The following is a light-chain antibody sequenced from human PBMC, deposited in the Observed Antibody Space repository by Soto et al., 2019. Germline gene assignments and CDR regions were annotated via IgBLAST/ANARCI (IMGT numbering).Light chain of an antibody. CDR3: SSYRTNTAVV. Sequence: QSALTQPASVSGSAGQSITISCTGTSSDVGAYNYVSWYQQYPGDAPKLIIYEVSNRPSGVSNRFSGSKSGNTASLTISGLQAEDEADYYCSSYRTNTAVVFGGGTKVTV. CDR2: EVS. CDR1: SSDVGAYNY. V-gene: IGLV2-14*01. J-gene: IGLJ2*01.